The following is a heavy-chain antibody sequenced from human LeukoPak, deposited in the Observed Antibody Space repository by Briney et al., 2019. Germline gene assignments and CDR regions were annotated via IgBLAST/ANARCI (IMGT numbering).Heavy chain of an antibody. J-gene: IGHJ6*03. Sequence: ASVKVSCKASGYTFTSYGISWVRQAPGQGLEWMGWISAYNGNTNYAQKLQGRVTMTTDTSTSTAYMELRSLRSDDTAVYYCARDQLGTTYYYYMDVWGKGTTVTVSS. CDR3: ARDQLGTTYYYYMDV. CDR2: ISAYNGNT. V-gene: IGHV1-18*01. D-gene: IGHD7-27*01. CDR1: GYTFTSYG.